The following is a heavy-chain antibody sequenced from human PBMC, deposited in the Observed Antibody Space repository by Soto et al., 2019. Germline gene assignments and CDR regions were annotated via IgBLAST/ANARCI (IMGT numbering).Heavy chain of an antibody. CDR1: GGSISSGDYY. V-gene: IGHV4-30-4*01. CDR3: ARERGYYYDSSGYFAY. CDR2: IFYSGST. J-gene: IGHJ4*02. D-gene: IGHD3-22*01. Sequence: SETLSLTCTVSGGSISSGDYYWSWIRQPPGKGLEWIGCIFYSGSTYYNPSLKSRVTLSVDTSKNQFSLELSSVTAADTAVYYCARERGYYYDSSGYFAYWGQGTLVTVSS.